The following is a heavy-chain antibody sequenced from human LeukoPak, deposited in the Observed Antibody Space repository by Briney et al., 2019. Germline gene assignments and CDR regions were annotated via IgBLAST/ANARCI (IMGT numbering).Heavy chain of an antibody. V-gene: IGHV3-30*18. CDR1: GFTFSSYG. Sequence: PGGSLRLSCAASGFTFSSYGMHWVRQAPGKGLEWVAVISYDGSNKYYADSVKGRFTISRDNSKNTVYLQMNSLRAEDTAVYYGAKGGSYRSQPYFDYWGQGTPVTVSS. J-gene: IGHJ4*02. CDR2: ISYDGSNK. CDR3: AKGGSYRSQPYFDY. D-gene: IGHD3-16*02.